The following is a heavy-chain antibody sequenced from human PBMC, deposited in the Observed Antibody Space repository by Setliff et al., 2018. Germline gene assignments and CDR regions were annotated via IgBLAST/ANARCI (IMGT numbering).Heavy chain of an antibody. Sequence: ASVKVSCKASGYTFTDYYIHWVRQAPGQGLEWMGRINPSSGGTDDAQNFLGRVTMTRETAISTAYMELSSLRSEDTAVYYCARETSETDYWGQGTLVTVS. CDR1: GYTFTDYY. V-gene: IGHV1-2*06. CDR2: INPSSGGT. J-gene: IGHJ4*02. CDR3: ARETSETDY.